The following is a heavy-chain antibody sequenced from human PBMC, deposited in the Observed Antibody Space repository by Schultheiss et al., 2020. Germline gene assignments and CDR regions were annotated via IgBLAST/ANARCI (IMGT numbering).Heavy chain of an antibody. CDR1: GGSFSGYY. CDR2: INHSGST. Sequence: SETLSLTCAVYGGSFSGYYWSWIRQPPGKGLEWIGEINHSGSTNYNPSLKSRVTISVDTSKNQFSLKLSSVTAADTAVYYCTRVGLVPAAMAWFDPWGQGTMVTVSS. V-gene: IGHV4-34*01. J-gene: IGHJ5*02. CDR3: TRVGLVPAAMAWFDP. D-gene: IGHD2-2*01.